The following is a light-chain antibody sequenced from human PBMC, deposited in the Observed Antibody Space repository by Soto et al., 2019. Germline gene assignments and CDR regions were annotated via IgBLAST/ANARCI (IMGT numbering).Light chain of an antibody. CDR1: HSVSSN. CDR3: QQYNNWSPWT. J-gene: IGKJ1*01. Sequence: DIVMAQSQATLSLSPGARATLSCSGSHSVSSNLAWYQQKPGQAPRLLIYGASTRATGSPPRISGSGSGTAYTLTISSLQSEEFAVYYCQQYNNWSPWTFGQGTKVEIK. V-gene: IGKV3-15*01. CDR2: GAS.